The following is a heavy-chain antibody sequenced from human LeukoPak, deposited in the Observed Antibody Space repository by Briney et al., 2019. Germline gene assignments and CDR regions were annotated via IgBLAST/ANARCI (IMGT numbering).Heavy chain of an antibody. CDR2: INPITRAT. V-gene: IGHV1-2*02. CDR1: TYTFTGYY. J-gene: IGHJ6*02. CDR3: ARSNNCTYAVCSVVSIYYGMDF. D-gene: IGHD2-8*01. Sequence: GASVKVSCKASTYTFTGYYMHWVRQAPGQGREWMGWINPITRATNYAQKFQGRVTMTRATSISTVYMELTRLKSDDTAVYYCARSNNCTYAVCSVVSIYYGMDFGGQGTTVTVSS.